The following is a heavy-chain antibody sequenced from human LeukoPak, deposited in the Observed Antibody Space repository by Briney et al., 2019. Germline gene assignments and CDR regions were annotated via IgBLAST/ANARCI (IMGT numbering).Heavy chain of an antibody. CDR1: GYIFTSYD. D-gene: IGHD6-13*01. CDR2: MNPNSGNT. V-gene: IGHV1-8*01. Sequence: VASVKVSCKASGYIFTSYDINWVRQATGQGLEWMGWMNPNSGNTGYAQKFQGRVTMTRSTSISTAYMELSSLRSEDTAVYYCARPAVIAASGAFDYWGQGTLVTVSS. J-gene: IGHJ4*02. CDR3: ARPAVIAASGAFDY.